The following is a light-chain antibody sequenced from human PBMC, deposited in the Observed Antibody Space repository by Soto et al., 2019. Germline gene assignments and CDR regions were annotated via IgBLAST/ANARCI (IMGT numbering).Light chain of an antibody. CDR3: QQYAGSPST. CDR2: GAC. V-gene: IGKV3-20*01. Sequence: IVLTQSPGTLSLSPGERATLSCRASQTVTSNYLAWDQRKPGQAPRLLIYGACRRATDIPDRFSGSGSGTDFTLTITRLEPEDFAVYFCQQYAGSPSTFGQGTKVEIK. J-gene: IGKJ1*01. CDR1: QTVTSNY.